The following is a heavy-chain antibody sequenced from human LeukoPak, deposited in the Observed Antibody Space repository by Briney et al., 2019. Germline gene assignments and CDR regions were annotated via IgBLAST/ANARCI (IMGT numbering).Heavy chain of an antibody. V-gene: IGHV1-69*04. Sequence: ASVKVSCKASGGTFSSYAISWVRQAPGQGLEWMGRIIPILGIANYAQKLQGRVTITADKSTSTAYMELSSLRSEDTAVYYCAREVNTMIVVGRRFDYWGQGTLVTVSS. D-gene: IGHD3-22*01. CDR2: IIPILGIA. J-gene: IGHJ4*02. CDR3: AREVNTMIVVGRRFDY. CDR1: GGTFSSYA.